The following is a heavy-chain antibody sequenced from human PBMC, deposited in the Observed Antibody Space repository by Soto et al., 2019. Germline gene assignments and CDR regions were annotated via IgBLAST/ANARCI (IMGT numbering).Heavy chain of an antibody. CDR1: GFTFSSYG. J-gene: IGHJ6*02. V-gene: IGHV3-30*18. Sequence: QVQLVESGGGVVQPGRSLRLSCAASGFTFSSYGMHWVRQAPGKGLEWVAVISYDGSNKYYADSVKGRFTISRDNSKNTLYLQMNSLRAEDTAVYYCAKDLLPSDGDYHYYYYGMDVWGQGNTVTVSS. D-gene: IGHD4-17*01. CDR3: AKDLLPSDGDYHYYYYGMDV. CDR2: ISYDGSNK.